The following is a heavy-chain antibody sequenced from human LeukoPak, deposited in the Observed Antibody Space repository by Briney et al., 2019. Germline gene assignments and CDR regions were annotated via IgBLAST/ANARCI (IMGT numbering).Heavy chain of an antibody. V-gene: IGHV1-69*01. Sequence: ASEKVSCKASGGTFSSYAISWVRQAPGQGLEWMGGIIPIFGTANYAQKFQGRVTITADESTSTAYMELSSLRSEDTAVYYCARTDGSGSYYYYMDVWGKGTTVTVSS. CDR3: ARTDGSGSYYYYMDV. J-gene: IGHJ6*03. D-gene: IGHD3-10*01. CDR2: IIPIFGTA. CDR1: GGTFSSYA.